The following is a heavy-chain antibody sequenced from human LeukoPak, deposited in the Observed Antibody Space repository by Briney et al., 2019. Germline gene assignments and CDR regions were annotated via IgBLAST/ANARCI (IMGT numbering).Heavy chain of an antibody. CDR2: IKNDGSDK. CDR3: VDLGYSD. V-gene: IGHV3-7*01. Sequence: GGSLRLSCEASGFSFSAAWMTWVRQAPGKGLEWVATIKNDGSDKYYVDSVKGRFTLSRDNAKNLVYLQMNSLRVEDTAVYYCVDLGYSDGGQGTLVTVSS. J-gene: IGHJ4*02. D-gene: IGHD5-12*01. CDR1: GFSFSAAW.